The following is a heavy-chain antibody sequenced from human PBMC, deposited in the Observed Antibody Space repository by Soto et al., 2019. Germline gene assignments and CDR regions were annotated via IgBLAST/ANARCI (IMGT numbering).Heavy chain of an antibody. V-gene: IGHV3-74*01. CDR1: GFTFSSYW. CDR2: MSSDGSST. Sequence: GGSLRLSCAASGFTFSSYWMHWVRQAPGKGLVWVSRMSSDGSSTAYADSVNGRFTTSRDNARNTLYLQMNSLRVEDTAVYYCASGFCNSTYCPLIDYWGQGTLVTVSS. D-gene: IGHD2-2*01. J-gene: IGHJ4*02. CDR3: ASGFCNSTYCPLIDY.